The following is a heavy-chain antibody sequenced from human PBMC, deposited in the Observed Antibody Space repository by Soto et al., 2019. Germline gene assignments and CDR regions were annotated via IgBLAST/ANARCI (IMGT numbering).Heavy chain of an antibody. CDR2: IIPIFRTP. CDR3: ARDYGGSYSRNWFDP. Sequence: SVKVSCKASGGTFHTYAIIWVRQATGQGLEWMGGIIPIFRTPDYAQKFQGRVTIIADESTSTAYMELRSLRSDDTAVYYCARDYGGSYSRNWFDPWGQGTLVTVSS. J-gene: IGHJ5*02. V-gene: IGHV1-69*13. D-gene: IGHD1-26*01. CDR1: GGTFHTYA.